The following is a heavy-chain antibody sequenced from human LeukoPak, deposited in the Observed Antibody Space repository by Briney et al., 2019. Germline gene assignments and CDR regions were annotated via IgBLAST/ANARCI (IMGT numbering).Heavy chain of an antibody. V-gene: IGHV3-7*01. CDR3: ARDEIVVVPAAIEYYYYYYGMDV. J-gene: IGHJ6*02. D-gene: IGHD2-2*01. Sequence: GGSLRPSCAASGFTFSSYWMSWVRQAPGKGLEWVANIKQDGSEKYYVDSVKGRFTISRDNAKNSLYLQMNSLRAEDTAVYYCARDEIVVVPAAIEYYYYYYGMDVWGQGTTVTVSS. CDR2: IKQDGSEK. CDR1: GFTFSSYW.